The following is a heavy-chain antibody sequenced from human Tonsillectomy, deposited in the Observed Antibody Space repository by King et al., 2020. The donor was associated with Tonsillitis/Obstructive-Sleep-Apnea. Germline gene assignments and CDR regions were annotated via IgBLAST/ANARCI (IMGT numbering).Heavy chain of an antibody. Sequence: QLVQSGAEVKKPGASVEVSCKASGYTFTNSYMHWVRQAPGQGLEWMGIINPSINITRYAQKFQGRVTMTRDTSTSTVYMEVSSLRDDDTAVYYCAKMVRELEGWFDPWGQGTLVTVSS. CDR2: INPSINIT. CDR3: AKMVRELEGWFDP. D-gene: IGHD3-10*01. CDR1: GYTFTNSY. V-gene: IGHV1-46*01. J-gene: IGHJ5*02.